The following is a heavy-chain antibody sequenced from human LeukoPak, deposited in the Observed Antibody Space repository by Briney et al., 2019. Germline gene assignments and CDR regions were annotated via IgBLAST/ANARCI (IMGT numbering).Heavy chain of an antibody. J-gene: IGHJ4*02. CDR1: GFAFSNQA. Sequence: GGSLRLSCAASGFAFSNQAMGWVRQAPGKGLEWVSVISDSGDITYYADSAKGRFTISRDNSKNTLFLQMNSLRVEDTAVYYCAKDARRTSGWYFFDYWGQGTLVTVSS. V-gene: IGHV3-23*01. D-gene: IGHD6-19*01. CDR3: AKDARRTSGWYFFDY. CDR2: ISDSGDIT.